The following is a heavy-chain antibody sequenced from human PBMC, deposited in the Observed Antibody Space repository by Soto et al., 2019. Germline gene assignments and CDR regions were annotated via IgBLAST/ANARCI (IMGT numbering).Heavy chain of an antibody. CDR1: GGSISSYY. CDR2: IYYGGST. CDR3: ARFNWYYDH. Sequence: QVQLQESGPGLVKPSETLSLTCTVSGGSISSYYWSWIRQPPGKGLEWVGYIYYGGSTNYNPSLKSRVTLSVDTTKNQFSLNLCSVTAADTAMYYCARFNWYYDHWCRGTLVTVSS. J-gene: IGHJ2*01. V-gene: IGHV4-59*01.